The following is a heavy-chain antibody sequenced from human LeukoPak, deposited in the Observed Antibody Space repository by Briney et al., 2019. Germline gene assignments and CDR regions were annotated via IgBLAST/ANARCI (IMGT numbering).Heavy chain of an antibody. CDR1: GGSFSGYY. Sequence: SETLSLTCAVYGGSFSGYYWSWIRQPPGKGLEWIGEINHSGSTNYNPSLKSRVTISVDTSKNQFSLKLSSVTAADTAVYYCARGLSGPRLQDWGQGTLVTVSS. J-gene: IGHJ4*02. D-gene: IGHD5-12*01. V-gene: IGHV4-34*01. CDR2: INHSGST. CDR3: ARGLSGPRLQD.